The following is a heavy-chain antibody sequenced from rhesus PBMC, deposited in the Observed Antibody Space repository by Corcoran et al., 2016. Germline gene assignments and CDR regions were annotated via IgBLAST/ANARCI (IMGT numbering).Heavy chain of an antibody. CDR3: ARDHCTSTTCYAFYFDY. J-gene: IGHJ4*01. CDR2: IYGSGGST. Sequence: QVQLQESGPAVVKPSETLSLTCAVSGGSISSSNWWSWIRQSPGKGLEWIGGIYGSGGSTEYNPSLKSRVTISNDTSKNQCSRKLSSVTAADTAVYYCARDHCTSTTCYAFYFDYWGQGVLVTVSS. V-gene: IGHV4-93*01. CDR1: GGSISSSNW. D-gene: IGHD2-2*01.